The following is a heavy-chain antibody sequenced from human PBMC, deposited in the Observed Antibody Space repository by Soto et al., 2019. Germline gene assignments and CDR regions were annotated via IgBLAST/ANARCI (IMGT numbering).Heavy chain of an antibody. J-gene: IGHJ6*02. V-gene: IGHV3-21*01. D-gene: IGHD1-26*01. CDR2: ISSSSTYI. CDR3: ASDGRGTGIQGEGMVG. CDR1: GFTFSSYS. Sequence: EVQLVESGGGLVKPGGSLRLSCAASGFTFSSYSMNWVRQAPGKGLEWVSSISSSSTYIYYADSVKGRFTISRDNAKNARYLQMKRLRGEDAAVECWASDGRGTGIQGEGMVGWGQGTTVTVSS.